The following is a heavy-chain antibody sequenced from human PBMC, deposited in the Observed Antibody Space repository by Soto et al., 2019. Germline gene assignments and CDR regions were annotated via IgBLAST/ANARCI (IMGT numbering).Heavy chain of an antibody. Sequence: SETLSLTCAVSRGSISDYYCSWIRHPPGKGLEWIGYILYTGYTNYNPSLKSRITISIDTSRNQFSLRLSSVTAADRDVYYCARERGEWFGDLLPHGWFDAWSQGTLVTVS. D-gene: IGHD3-10*01. V-gene: IGHV4-59*01. CDR1: RGSISDYY. CDR3: ARERGEWFGDLLPHGWFDA. CDR2: ILYTGYT. J-gene: IGHJ5*02.